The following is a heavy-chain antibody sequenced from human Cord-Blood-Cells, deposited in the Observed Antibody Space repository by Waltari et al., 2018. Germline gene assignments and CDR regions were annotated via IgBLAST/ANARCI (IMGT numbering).Heavy chain of an antibody. CDR3: ARGLHYDILTGYYY. CDR1: GFTFSSYE. D-gene: IGHD3-9*01. Sequence: EVQLVESGGGLVQPGGSLRLSCAASGFTFSSYEMNWVPQAPGKGLGWVSYISSSGSTIYYADSVKGRFTISRDNAKNSLYLQMNSLRAEDTAVYYCARGLHYDILTGYYYWGQGTLVTVSS. J-gene: IGHJ4*02. V-gene: IGHV3-48*03. CDR2: ISSSGSTI.